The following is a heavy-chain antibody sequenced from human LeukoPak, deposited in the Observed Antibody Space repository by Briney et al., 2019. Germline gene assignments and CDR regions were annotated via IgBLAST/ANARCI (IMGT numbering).Heavy chain of an antibody. J-gene: IGHJ3*02. CDR3: VKEATVWGSLNAFDI. CDR1: AGSISSSSYY. CDR2: IYYSGST. V-gene: IGHV4-39*07. Sequence: SETLSLTCTVSAGSISSSSYYWGWIRQPPGKGLEWIGSIYYSGSTYYNPSLKSRVTISVDTSKNQFSLRLTSVTAADTAVYYCVKEATVWGSLNAFDIWGQGTMVTVSS. D-gene: IGHD3-16*01.